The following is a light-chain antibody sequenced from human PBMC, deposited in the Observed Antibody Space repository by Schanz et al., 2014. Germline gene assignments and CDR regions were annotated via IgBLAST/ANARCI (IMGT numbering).Light chain of an antibody. Sequence: QLVLTQSPSASASLGASVKLTCTLSSGHSSNAIAWHQQQPGKGPRYLMKVDSTGSHNKGDGIPDRFSGFSSGAERYLTISSLQSEDDADYYCQTWGAGSVVFGGGTKLTVL. CDR2: VDSTGSH. V-gene: IGLV4-69*01. CDR3: QTWGAGSVV. CDR1: SGHSSNA. J-gene: IGLJ2*01.